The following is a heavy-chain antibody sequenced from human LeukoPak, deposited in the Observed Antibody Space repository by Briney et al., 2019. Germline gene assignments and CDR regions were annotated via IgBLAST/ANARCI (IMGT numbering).Heavy chain of an antibody. Sequence: GSLRLSCAASGFSLRNYWMTWVRQSPGKGLEWVAIINPDGSDTFYVDSVKGRFTISTDNSKNSLYLQMNSLRAEDTAVYYCAKGTLEYWGQGTLVSVSS. CDR1: GFSLRNYW. CDR3: AKGTLEY. CDR2: INPDGSDT. V-gene: IGHV3-7*01. J-gene: IGHJ4*02.